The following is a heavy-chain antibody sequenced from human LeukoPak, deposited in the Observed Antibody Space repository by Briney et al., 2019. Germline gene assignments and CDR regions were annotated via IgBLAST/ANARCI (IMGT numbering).Heavy chain of an antibody. CDR3: ARDCSGASCYDY. CDR2: IYYSGST. Sequence: SETLSLTCAVSGGSISSYYWSWIRQPPGKGLEWIGYIYYSGSTNYNPSLKSRVTISLDTPRNQFSLKLSSVTAADTAVYYCARDCSGASCYDYGGQETGDTVSS. J-gene: IGHJ4*02. D-gene: IGHD2-15*01. V-gene: IGHV4-59*01. CDR1: GGSISSYY.